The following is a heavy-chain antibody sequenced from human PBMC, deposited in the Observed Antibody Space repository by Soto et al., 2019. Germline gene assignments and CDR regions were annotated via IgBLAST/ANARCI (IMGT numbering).Heavy chain of an antibody. CDR3: ARDWRYSYDK. Sequence: GGSLRLSCAASGFTFSSFGMNWVRQAPGKGLVWISYISSSSTTMYYADYVKGRITISRDDAKNSLFLQMKTLRDEDAAVYYCARDWRYSYDKWGQGTLVTVSS. CDR2: ISSSSTTM. V-gene: IGHV3-48*02. CDR1: GFTFSSFG. J-gene: IGHJ1*01. D-gene: IGHD3-22*01.